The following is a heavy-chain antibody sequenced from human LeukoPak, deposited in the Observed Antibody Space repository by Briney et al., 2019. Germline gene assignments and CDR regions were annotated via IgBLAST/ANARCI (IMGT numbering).Heavy chain of an antibody. J-gene: IGHJ4*02. CDR3: ASAYYYDSSGYYHFDY. CDR1: GGSISSGGYY. Sequence: SQTLSLTCTVSGGSISSGGYYWSWIRQHPGKGLEWIGYIYYSGSTYYNPSLKSRVTISVDTSKNQFSPKLSSMTAADTAVYYCASAYYYDSSGYYHFDYWGQGTLVTVSS. D-gene: IGHD3-22*01. V-gene: IGHV4-31*03. CDR2: IYYSGST.